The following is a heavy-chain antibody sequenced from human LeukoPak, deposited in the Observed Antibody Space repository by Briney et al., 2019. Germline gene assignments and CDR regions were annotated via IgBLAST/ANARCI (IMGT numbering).Heavy chain of an antibody. V-gene: IGHV4-59*01. J-gene: IGHJ4*02. Sequence: SETLSLTCTVSGGSISSYYWSWIRQPPGKGLEWIGCIYYSGSTNYNPPLKSQVTISVDTSKNQFSLKLSSVTAADTAVYYCARGSTTVTPWGQGTLVTVSS. CDR3: ARGSTTVTP. CDR2: IYYSGST. CDR1: GGSISSYY. D-gene: IGHD4-17*01.